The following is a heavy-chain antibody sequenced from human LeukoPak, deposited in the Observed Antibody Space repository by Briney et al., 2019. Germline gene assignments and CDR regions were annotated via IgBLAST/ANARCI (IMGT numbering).Heavy chain of an antibody. CDR1: GGSISSGGYY. D-gene: IGHD5-18*01. CDR2: IYHSGST. V-gene: IGHV4-30-2*01. CDR3: ARMSVDTVPY. J-gene: IGHJ4*02. Sequence: SQTLSLTCTVSGGSISSGGYYWSWIRQPPGKGLEWIGYIYHSGSTYYNPSLKSRVTISVDRSKNQFSLKLSSVTAADTAVYYCARMSVDTVPYWGQGTLVTVSS.